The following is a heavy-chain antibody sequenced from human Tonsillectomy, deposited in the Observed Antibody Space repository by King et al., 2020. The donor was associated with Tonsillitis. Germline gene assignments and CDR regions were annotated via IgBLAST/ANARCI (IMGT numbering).Heavy chain of an antibody. Sequence: QLQESGPGLVKPSETLSLTCTVSGGSISSYYWSWIRQPPGKGLEWIGYINYSGSTNYNSSLKSRVTISVDTSKYQFSLKLSSVTAADTAVYYCARMEAAYDAFDIWGQGTMVTVSS. CDR1: GGSISSYY. CDR2: INYSGST. J-gene: IGHJ3*02. D-gene: IGHD2-15*01. CDR3: ARMEAAYDAFDI. V-gene: IGHV4-59*01.